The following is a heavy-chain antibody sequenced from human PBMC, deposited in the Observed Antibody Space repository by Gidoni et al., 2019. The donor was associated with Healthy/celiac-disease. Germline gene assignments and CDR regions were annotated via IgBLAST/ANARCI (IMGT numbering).Heavy chain of an antibody. CDR1: GYSISSGYY. Sequence: QVQLQESGPGLVKPSETLSLTCAVSGYSISSGYYWGWIRQPPGKGLEWIGSIYHSGSTYYNPFLKSRVTISVDTSKNQFSLKLSSVTAADTAVDYCARVGSSPRHYYFDYWGQGTLVTVSS. V-gene: IGHV4-38-2*01. CDR2: IYHSGST. D-gene: IGHD6-6*01. J-gene: IGHJ4*02. CDR3: ARVGSSPRHYYFDY.